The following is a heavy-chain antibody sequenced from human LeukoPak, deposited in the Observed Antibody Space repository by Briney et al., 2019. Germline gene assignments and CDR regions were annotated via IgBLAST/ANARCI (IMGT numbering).Heavy chain of an antibody. CDR3: AGGPFTGAPSSPNYGARGP. J-gene: IGHJ5*02. Sequence: GGSLRLSCAASGFTFSAYGMHWVRQAPGKGLETVAFISKDGSDKYYADSVKDRFTISRDDSKNTLSLRMNSLTANDTAVYYLAGGPFTGAPSSPNYGARGPW. V-gene: IGHV3-30*03. CDR2: ISKDGSDK. CDR1: GFTFSAYG. D-gene: IGHD3-16*01.